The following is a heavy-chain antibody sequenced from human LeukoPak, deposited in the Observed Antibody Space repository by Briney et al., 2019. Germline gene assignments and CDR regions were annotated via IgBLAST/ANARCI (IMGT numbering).Heavy chain of an antibody. V-gene: IGHV3-66*01. CDR3: ARGHDYGDYGAFAYYFDY. J-gene: IGHJ4*02. CDR2: IYSGGHT. D-gene: IGHD4-17*01. CDR1: GFVVSSNY. Sequence: PGGSLRLSCAASGFVVSSNYMSWVRQPPGKGLEWVSVIYSGGHTFYPDSVKGRFTISRDSSENMAYLQMTSLRAEDTAVYYCARGHDYGDYGAFAYYFDYWGQGTLVTVSS.